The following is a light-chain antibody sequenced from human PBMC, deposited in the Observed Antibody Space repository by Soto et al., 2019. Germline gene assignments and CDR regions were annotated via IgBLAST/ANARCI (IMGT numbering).Light chain of an antibody. V-gene: IGKV3-20*01. CDR1: QSVSSSY. J-gene: IGKJ2*01. CDR3: QQYGSSGYT. Sequence: EIVLTQSPGTLSLSPGERATLSCRASQSVSSSYLAWYQQKPGQAPRLLIYGASSRATGIPDRFSGSGSGTDFTLPISRLEPEVFAVYYCQQYGSSGYTFGQGTKLEIK. CDR2: GAS.